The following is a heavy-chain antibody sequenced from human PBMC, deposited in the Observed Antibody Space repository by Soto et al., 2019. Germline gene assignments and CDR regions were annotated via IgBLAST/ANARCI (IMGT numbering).Heavy chain of an antibody. V-gene: IGHV4-31*03. J-gene: IGHJ5*02. CDR2: IYYSGST. CDR3: AREGKGRGGTTPT. D-gene: IGHD1-1*01. CDR1: GGSISSGGYY. Sequence: QVQLQELGPGLVKPSQTLSLTCTVSGGSISSGGYYWSWIRQHPGKGLEWIGYIYYSGSTYYNPSLKSRVTISVDTSKNQFSLKLSSVTAADTAVYYCAREGKGRGGTTPTWGQGTLVTVSS.